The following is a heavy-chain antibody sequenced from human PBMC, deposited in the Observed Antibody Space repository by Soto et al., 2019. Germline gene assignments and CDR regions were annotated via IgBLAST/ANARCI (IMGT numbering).Heavy chain of an antibody. CDR2: IYYSGST. Sequence: SETLSLTCTVSGGSISSGGYYWSWIRQHPGKGLEWIGYIYYSGSTYYNPSLKSRVTISVDTSKNQFSLKLSSVTAADTAVYYFARGLGYCSSTSCYEENYFDYWGQGTLVTVSS. CDR3: ARGLGYCSSTSCYEENYFDY. D-gene: IGHD2-2*01. J-gene: IGHJ4*02. CDR1: GGSISSGGYY. V-gene: IGHV4-31*03.